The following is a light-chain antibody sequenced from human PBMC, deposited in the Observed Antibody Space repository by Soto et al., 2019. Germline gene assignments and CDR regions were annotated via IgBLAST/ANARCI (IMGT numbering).Light chain of an antibody. J-gene: IGKJ4*01. CDR1: QVISNY. CDR2: AAS. Sequence: IQMTQSPSSLSAFVGDRVTITCRASQVISNYLAWYQQKPGKVPKLLIYAASTLQSGVPSRFSGSGSGTDFTLTISSLQPEDVATYYCQKYNSAPHTFGGGTKVEIK. CDR3: QKYNSAPHT. V-gene: IGKV1-27*01.